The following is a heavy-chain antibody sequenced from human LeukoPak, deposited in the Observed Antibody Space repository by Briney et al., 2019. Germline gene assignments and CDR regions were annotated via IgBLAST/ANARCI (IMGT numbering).Heavy chain of an antibody. D-gene: IGHD3-3*01. J-gene: IGHJ3*02. CDR3: ASLEYYDFWSGYPKWDAFDI. V-gene: IGHV4-4*07. CDR2: IYTSGST. Sequence: PPETLSLTCTVPVGSLCIYYWSCIRQPAGKGLEWIGRIYTSGSTNYNPSLKSRVTMSVDTSKNQFSLKLSSVTAADTAVYYCASLEYYDFWSGYPKWDAFDIWGQGTMVTVSS. CDR1: VGSLCIYY.